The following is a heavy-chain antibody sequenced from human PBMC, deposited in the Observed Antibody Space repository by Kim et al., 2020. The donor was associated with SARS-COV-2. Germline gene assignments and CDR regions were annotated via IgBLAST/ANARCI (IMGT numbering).Heavy chain of an antibody. Sequence: GGSLRLSCAASGFTFSSYTMTWVRQPPGKGLEWVSAIESGGSITHYADSVKGRFTITRDNSKNTLFLQMDSLRAEDTAVYYCAKEGRSTTPGYWGQGTLVTVSS. CDR3: AKEGRSTTPGY. D-gene: IGHD2-2*01. V-gene: IGHV3-23*03. CDR1: GFTFSSYT. J-gene: IGHJ4*02. CDR2: IESGGSIT.